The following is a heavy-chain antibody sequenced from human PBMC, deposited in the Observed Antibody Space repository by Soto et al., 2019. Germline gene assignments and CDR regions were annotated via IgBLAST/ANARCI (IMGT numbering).Heavy chain of an antibody. Sequence: QVQLVQSGAEVKKPGSSVKVSCKASGDTFSSYAINWVRQAPGQGLEWMGGIIPMFGTANYAQTFKGRVTITAGESTSTVDMELSSLRSKDTAVYYCARVGPANYYDSSGYYSPLDYWGQGTLVTVSS. CDR1: GDTFSSYA. D-gene: IGHD3-22*01. CDR3: ARVGPANYYDSSGYYSPLDY. CDR2: IIPMFGTA. V-gene: IGHV1-69*01. J-gene: IGHJ4*02.